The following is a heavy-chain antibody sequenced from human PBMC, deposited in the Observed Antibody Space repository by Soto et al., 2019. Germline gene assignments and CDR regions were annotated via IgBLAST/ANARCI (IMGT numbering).Heavy chain of an antibody. Sequence: EVQLLESGGGLVQPGGSLRLSCAASGFTFSSYTMSWVRQAPGKGLEWVSVISASGGRTYYADSVKGRFTISRDNSKRTLLHQMNGLRAEDTALYYCAKEGVGGDSWYYFDYCGQETLVTVAS. CDR3: AKEGVGGDSWYYFDY. D-gene: IGHD2-15*01. CDR2: ISASGGRT. CDR1: GFTFSSYT. V-gene: IGHV3-23*01. J-gene: IGHJ4*02.